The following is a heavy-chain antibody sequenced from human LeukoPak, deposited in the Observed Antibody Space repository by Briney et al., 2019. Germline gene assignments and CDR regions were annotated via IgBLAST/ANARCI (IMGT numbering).Heavy chain of an antibody. CDR2: IIPIFGTA. J-gene: IGHJ5*02. CDR3: ARGWIGFWFDP. D-gene: IGHD2-2*03. CDR1: GGTFSSYA. Sequence: SVKVSCKASGGTFSSYAISWVRQAPGQGLEWMGGIIPIFGTANYAQKFQGRVTMTRNTSISTAYMELSSLRSEDTAVYYCARGWIGFWFDPWGQGTLVTVSS. V-gene: IGHV1-69*05.